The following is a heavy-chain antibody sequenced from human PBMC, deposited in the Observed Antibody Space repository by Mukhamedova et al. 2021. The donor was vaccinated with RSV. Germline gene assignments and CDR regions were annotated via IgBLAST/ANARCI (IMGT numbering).Heavy chain of an antibody. V-gene: IGHV1-69*01. CDR3: ARVGYGDYNWFDL. J-gene: IGHJ5*02. D-gene: IGHD4-17*01. CDR2: IPIFGTA. Sequence: IPIFGTANYAQKFQGRVTITADESTSTAYMELSSLRSEDTAVYYCARVGYGDYNWFDLWGQGTLVTVSS.